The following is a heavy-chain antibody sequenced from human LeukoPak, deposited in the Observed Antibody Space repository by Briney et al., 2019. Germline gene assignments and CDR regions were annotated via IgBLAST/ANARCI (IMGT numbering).Heavy chain of an antibody. D-gene: IGHD6-13*01. CDR1: GFTFSDHY. J-gene: IGHJ4*02. V-gene: IGHV3-11*01. CDR3: AREFSSSWYPTY. Sequence: GGSLRLSCAASGFTFSDHYMSWIRQAPGKGLEWVSYISSSGGTISYADSVKGRFTISRDNAKNSLYLQMNSLRAEDTAVYYCAREFSSSWYPTYWGQGTLVTVSS. CDR2: ISSSGGTI.